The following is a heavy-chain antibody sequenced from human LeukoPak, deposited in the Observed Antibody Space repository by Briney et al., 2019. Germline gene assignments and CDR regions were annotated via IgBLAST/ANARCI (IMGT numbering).Heavy chain of an antibody. Sequence: SETLSLTCTVSGGSISSGGYYWTWIRQHPGKGLEWIGYIYYSGSTYYNPSLKSRITISVDTPKNQFSLKLSSVTAADTAVYYCARHSYYYDSSGYHYYFDYWGQGTLVTVSS. CDR3: ARHSYYYDSSGYHYYFDY. D-gene: IGHD3-22*01. CDR1: GGSISSGGYY. J-gene: IGHJ4*02. V-gene: IGHV4-31*03. CDR2: IYYSGST.